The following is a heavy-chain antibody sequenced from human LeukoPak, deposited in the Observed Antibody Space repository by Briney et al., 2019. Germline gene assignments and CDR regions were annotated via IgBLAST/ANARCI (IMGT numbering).Heavy chain of an antibody. V-gene: IGHV1-18*01. Sequence: ASVKVSCKASTYTFTRYGISWVRQAPGQGLEWMGWISGYNGNTNHAQKFLGRVSMTADTATSTAYMELRSLTSDDTAMYYCARSGRGTYYYFDLWGQGTLVTVSS. CDR3: ARSGRGTYYYFDL. CDR1: TYTFTRYG. J-gene: IGHJ4*02. CDR2: ISGYNGNT. D-gene: IGHD5-12*01.